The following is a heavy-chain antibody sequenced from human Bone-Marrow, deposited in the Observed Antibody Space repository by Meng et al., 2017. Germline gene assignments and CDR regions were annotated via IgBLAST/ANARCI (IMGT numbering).Heavy chain of an antibody. D-gene: IGHD5-18*01. CDR2: ISGSGDNT. CDR3: ARYTAFDY. CDR1: GFTFSSYV. J-gene: IGHJ4*02. V-gene: IGHV3-23*01. Sequence: GESLKISCAASGFTFSSYVMNWVRLAPGKGLECVSSISGSGDNTYYTDSVKGRFTISRDNSKNTLFLQMNSLRAEDTAVYYCARYTAFDYWGQGTLVTVSS.